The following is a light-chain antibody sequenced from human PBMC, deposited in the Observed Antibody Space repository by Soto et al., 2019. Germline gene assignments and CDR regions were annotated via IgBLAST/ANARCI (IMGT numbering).Light chain of an antibody. Sequence: AIQMTQSPSSLSASVGYRVTITCRASQDISDDVGWYQQTPGKAPKLLISGASRLQSGVPSRFSGSGSGAAFTLTITSLRPEDSATYYCLQNHNYPRTFGQGTKVEI. CDR1: QDISDD. J-gene: IGKJ1*01. CDR3: LQNHNYPRT. CDR2: GAS. V-gene: IGKV1-6*01.